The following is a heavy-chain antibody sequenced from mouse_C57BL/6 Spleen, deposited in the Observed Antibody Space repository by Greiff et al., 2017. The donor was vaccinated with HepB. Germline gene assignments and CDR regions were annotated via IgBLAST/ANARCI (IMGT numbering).Heavy chain of an antibody. CDR2: ISSGGSYT. V-gene: IGHV5-6*01. CDR1: GFTFSSYG. CDR3: ARHPYYGSSSDAMDY. D-gene: IGHD1-1*01. J-gene: IGHJ4*01. Sequence: EVQLQESGGDLVKPGGSLKLSCAASGFTFSSYGMSWVRQTPDKRLEWVATISSGGSYTYYPDSVKGRFTISRDNAKNTLYLQMSSLKSEDTAMYYCARHPYYGSSSDAMDYWGQGTSVTVSS.